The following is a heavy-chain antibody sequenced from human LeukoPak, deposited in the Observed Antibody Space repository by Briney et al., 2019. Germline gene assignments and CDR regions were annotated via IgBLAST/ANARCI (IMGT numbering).Heavy chain of an antibody. V-gene: IGHV3-7*01. CDR2: IKQDGSEK. CDR3: ARDGAYGDLYNWFDP. Sequence: GGSLRLSCAASGFTFSNYWMTWVRQAPGKGLEWVANIKQDGSEKYYVDSVKGRFTISRDNAKNSLYLQMNSLRAEDTAVYYCARDGAYGDLYNWFDPWGQGTLVTVSS. CDR1: GFTFSNYW. J-gene: IGHJ5*02. D-gene: IGHD4-17*01.